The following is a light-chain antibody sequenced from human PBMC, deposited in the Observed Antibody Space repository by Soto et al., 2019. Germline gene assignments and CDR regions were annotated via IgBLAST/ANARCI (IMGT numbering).Light chain of an antibody. CDR3: NSYTNNNTFV. V-gene: IGLV2-14*01. J-gene: IGLJ1*01. Sequence: QSVLTQPASVSGSPGQSITISCTGTSSDVGGYNYVSWFQQHPGKAPKLMIYEVSNRPSGVSNRFSGSRSGNTASLTISGLQSEDEAEYYCNSYTNNNTFVFGTGTKVTAL. CDR1: SSDVGGYNY. CDR2: EVS.